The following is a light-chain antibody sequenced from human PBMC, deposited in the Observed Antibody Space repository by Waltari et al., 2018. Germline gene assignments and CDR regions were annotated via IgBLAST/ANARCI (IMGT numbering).Light chain of an antibody. CDR1: QSVSSF. Sequence: EIVLTQSQGTLSLSPGERATLSCSASQSVSSFLAWYQQKPGQAPRLLIYGASSRAAGIPDRFSGSGSGTDFTLTISRLEPEDFALYYCQQYGSSPPNTFGQGTKLEI. CDR3: QQYGSSPPNT. V-gene: IGKV3-20*01. J-gene: IGKJ2*01. CDR2: GAS.